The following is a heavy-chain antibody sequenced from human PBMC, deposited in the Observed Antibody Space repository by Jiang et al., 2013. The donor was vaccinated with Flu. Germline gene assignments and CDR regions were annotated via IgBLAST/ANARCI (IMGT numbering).Heavy chain of an antibody. CDR1: GGTFSSYA. V-gene: IGHV1-69*01. Sequence: QLVESGAEVKKPGSSVKVSCKASGGTFSSYAISWVRQAPGQGLEWMGGIIPIFGTANYAQKFQGRVTITADESTSTAYMELSSLRSEDTAVYYCARDGATVVTPRRNWFDPWGQGTLVTVSS. CDR3: ARDGATVVTPRRNWFDP. CDR2: IIPIFGTA. D-gene: IGHD4-23*01. J-gene: IGHJ5*02.